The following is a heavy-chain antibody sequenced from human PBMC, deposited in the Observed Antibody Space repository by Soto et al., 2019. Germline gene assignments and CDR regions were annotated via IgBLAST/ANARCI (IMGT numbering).Heavy chain of an antibody. CDR3: GRVRVDKAEGWFDP. V-gene: IGHV5-10-1*01. Sequence: GESLKISCKGSGYTLTTYWISWVRQMPGKGLEWMGRIDPSDSYANYNPSFQGHVTMSADKSVSTAYLQWSSLKASDTAMYYCGRVRVDKAEGWFDPWGQGTLVTVSS. CDR2: IDPSDSYA. J-gene: IGHJ5*02. D-gene: IGHD5-12*01. CDR1: GYTLTTYW.